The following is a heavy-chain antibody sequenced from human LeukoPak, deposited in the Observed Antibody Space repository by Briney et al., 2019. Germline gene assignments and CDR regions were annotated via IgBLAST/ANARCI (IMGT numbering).Heavy chain of an antibody. J-gene: IGHJ6*03. CDR1: GYSFTDYF. CDR3: ARANDYGDPMPRYMDV. Sequence: ASVKVSCKASGYSFTDYFIHWVRQAPGQGLEWMGWINPNSGGTNYAQKFQGRVTMTRDTSISTAYMELTSLTSDDTAVYYCARANDYGDPMPRYMDVWGKGTTVTVSS. D-gene: IGHD4-17*01. CDR2: INPNSGGT. V-gene: IGHV1-2*02.